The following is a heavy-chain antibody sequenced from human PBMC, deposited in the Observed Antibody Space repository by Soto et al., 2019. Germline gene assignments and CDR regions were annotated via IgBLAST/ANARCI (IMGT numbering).Heavy chain of an antibody. CDR2: IYYSGST. CDR1: GGSISSGDYY. Sequence: SETLSLTCTVSGGSISSGDYYWSWIRQPPGKGLEWIGYIYYSGSTYYNPSLKSRVTISVDTSKNQFSLKLSSVTTADTAVYYCARDGMTTQTFDVWGQGTTVTVSS. J-gene: IGHJ6*02. V-gene: IGHV4-30-4*01. D-gene: IGHD3-16*01. CDR3: ARDGMTTQTFDV.